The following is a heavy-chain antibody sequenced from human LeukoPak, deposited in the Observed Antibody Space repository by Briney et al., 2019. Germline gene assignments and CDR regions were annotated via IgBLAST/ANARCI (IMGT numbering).Heavy chain of an antibody. CDR2: IYYSGST. Sequence: SQTLSLTCTVSGGSISSGGYYWSWIRRHPGKGLEWIGYIYYSGSTYYNPSLKSRVTISVDTSKNQFSLKLSSVTAADTAVYYCARDGVVTGYYYGMDVWGQGTTVTVSS. J-gene: IGHJ6*02. V-gene: IGHV4-31*03. CDR1: GGSISSGGYY. CDR3: ARDGVVTGYYYGMDV. D-gene: IGHD3-3*01.